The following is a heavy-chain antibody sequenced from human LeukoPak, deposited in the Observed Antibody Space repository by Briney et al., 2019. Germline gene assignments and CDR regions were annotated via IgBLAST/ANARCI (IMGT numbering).Heavy chain of an antibody. J-gene: IGHJ4*02. Sequence: SETLSLTCAVYGGSFSGYYWSWIRQPPGKGLEWIGEINHSGSTNYNPSLKSRVTISVDTSKNQFSLKLSSVTAADTAVYYCAREGSGRSYYFDYWGQGTLVTVSS. D-gene: IGHD2-15*01. CDR2: INHSGST. CDR3: AREGSGRSYYFDY. V-gene: IGHV4-34*01. CDR1: GGSFSGYY.